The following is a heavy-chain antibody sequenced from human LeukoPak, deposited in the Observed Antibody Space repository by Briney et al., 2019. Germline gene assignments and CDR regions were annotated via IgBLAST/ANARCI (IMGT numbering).Heavy chain of an antibody. D-gene: IGHD6-19*01. CDR1: GGSISSSSYY. V-gene: IGHV4-39*01. CDR2: IYYSGST. CDR3: ARLEYSSGWYLSY. J-gene: IGHJ4*02. Sequence: SETLSLTCTVSGGSISSSSYYWGWIRQPPGKGLGWIGSIYYSGSTYYNPSLKSRVTISVDTSKNQFSLKLSSVTAADTAVYYCARLEYSSGWYLSYWGQGTLVTVSS.